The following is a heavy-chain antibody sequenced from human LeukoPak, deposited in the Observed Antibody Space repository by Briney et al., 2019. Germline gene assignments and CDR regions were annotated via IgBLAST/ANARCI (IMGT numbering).Heavy chain of an antibody. CDR2: IRGSGGTP. CDR1: GFTFSNYA. D-gene: IGHD5-12*01. CDR3: AKAVGYSGYQSFDY. Sequence: GGSLRLSCAASGFTFSNYAMAWVRQAPRKGLEWVSGIRGSGGTPYYADSVKGRFTISRDNSKNTLYLQMNSLRAEDTAAYYCAKAVGYSGYQSFDYWGQGTLVTVSS. V-gene: IGHV3-23*01. J-gene: IGHJ4*02.